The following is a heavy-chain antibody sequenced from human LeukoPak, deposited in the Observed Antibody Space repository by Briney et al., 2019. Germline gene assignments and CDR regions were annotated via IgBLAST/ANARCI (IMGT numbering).Heavy chain of an antibody. J-gene: IGHJ6*02. CDR3: ARRIAAAATGNYYSYGMDV. D-gene: IGHD6-13*01. CDR2: ISYDGNTK. CDR1: GFTFSNYA. Sequence: GGSLRLSCAASGFTFSNYAMHWVRQAPGKGLEWVTVISYDGNTKYYADSVKGRFTISRDNSNNTLYLQMNSLRAEDTALYCCARRIAAAATGNYYSYGMDVWGQGTTVTVSS. V-gene: IGHV3-30*04.